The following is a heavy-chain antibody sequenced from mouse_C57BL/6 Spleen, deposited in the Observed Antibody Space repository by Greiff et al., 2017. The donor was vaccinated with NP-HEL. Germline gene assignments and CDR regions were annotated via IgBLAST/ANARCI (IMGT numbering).Heavy chain of an antibody. J-gene: IGHJ3*01. CDR2: IDPEDGDT. CDR1: GFNIKDYY. Sequence: VQLQQSGAELVRPGASVKLSCTASGFNIKDYYMHWVKQRPEQGLEWIGRIDPEDGDTEYAPKFQGKATMTADTSSNTAYLQLSSLTSEDTAVYYCTTYYYGSSPAYWGQGTLVTVSA. D-gene: IGHD1-1*01. CDR3: TTYYYGSSPAY. V-gene: IGHV14-1*01.